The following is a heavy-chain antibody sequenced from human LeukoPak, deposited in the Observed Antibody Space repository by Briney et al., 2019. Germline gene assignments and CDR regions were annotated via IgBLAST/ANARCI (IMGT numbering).Heavy chain of an antibody. CDR1: GFTFSSYG. D-gene: IGHD3-3*01. CDR3: ARGFSYDFWSGYNY. J-gene: IGHJ4*02. CDR2: ISYDGNNK. V-gene: IGHV3-30*19. Sequence: GGSLRLSCAASGFTFSSYGMYWVRRAPGKGLEWVAVISYDGNNKYYADSVKGRFTISRDNSKNTLYLQMNSLRAEDTAVYYCARGFSYDFWSGYNYWGQGTLVTVSS.